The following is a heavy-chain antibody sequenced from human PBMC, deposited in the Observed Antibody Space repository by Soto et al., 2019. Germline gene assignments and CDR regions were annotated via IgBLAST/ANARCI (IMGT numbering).Heavy chain of an antibody. V-gene: IGHV2-5*02. J-gene: IGHJ5*02. Sequence: QLTLKESGPTLVKPTQTLTLTCTFSGFSLSTSGVAVGWIRQPLGKALEWLALIYWDDDKRYSPSLKSRLTITKDTSKNQVVLTMTNMDPVDTATYYCAHRPPERGLATFDPWGQGTLVTVSS. CDR1: GFSLSTSGVA. CDR3: AHRPPERGLATFDP. D-gene: IGHD1-1*01. CDR2: IYWDDDK.